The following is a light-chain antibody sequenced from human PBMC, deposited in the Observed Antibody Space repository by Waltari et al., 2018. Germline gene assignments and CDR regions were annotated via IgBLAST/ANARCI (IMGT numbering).Light chain of an antibody. CDR1: QSVSFN. CDR2: GAS. CDR3: QQYNNWPLT. Sequence: EIVMTQSPATLSVSPGERATLSCRASQSVSFNVAWYQQKPGQGPRLLIYGASARASAIPAKFSGSGAGTEFTLTISSLQSEDFAVYYCQQYNNWPLTFGQGTKVEIK. J-gene: IGKJ1*01. V-gene: IGKV3-15*01.